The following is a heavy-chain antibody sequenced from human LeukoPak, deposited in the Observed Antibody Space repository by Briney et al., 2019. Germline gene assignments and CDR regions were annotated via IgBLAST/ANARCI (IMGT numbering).Heavy chain of an antibody. V-gene: IGHV3-64D*09. J-gene: IGHJ4*02. CDR2: INSNGDST. CDR1: GFTFSAYA. D-gene: IGHD6-6*01. CDR3: VKSGYSTSSDVDY. Sequence: GGSLRLSCSVSGFTFSAYAMHWVRQAPGKGLEFLSSINSNGDSTYHADSVKGRFTISRDNSRSTLYLQMRSLRPEDTAVYYCVKSGYSTSSDVDYWGQGTLVTVSS.